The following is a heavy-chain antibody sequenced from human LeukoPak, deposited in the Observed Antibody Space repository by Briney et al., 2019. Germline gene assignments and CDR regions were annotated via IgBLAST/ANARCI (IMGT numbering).Heavy chain of an antibody. Sequence: PSETLSLTCTVSGGSISSSSYYWGWIRQPPGKGLEWIGSIHYSGSTYYNPPLESRVTISVDTSKNQFSLKLSSVTAADTAVYYCASYEYYYDSSGYFDYWGQGTLVTVSS. CDR2: IHYSGST. V-gene: IGHV4-39*01. CDR1: GGSISSSSYY. CDR3: ASYEYYYDSSGYFDY. D-gene: IGHD3-22*01. J-gene: IGHJ4*02.